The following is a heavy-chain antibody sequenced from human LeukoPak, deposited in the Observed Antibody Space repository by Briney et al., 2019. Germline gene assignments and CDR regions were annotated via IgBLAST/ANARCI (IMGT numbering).Heavy chain of an antibody. CDR3: ARVYSSTRNWFDT. Sequence: SETLSLTCTVSGGSISTTSYFWAWIRQPPGEGLEWIGSIYYSGTTYYNSSLKSRVTISIERSKNHFSLNLNSLTAADTAVYYCARVYSSTRNWFDTWGQGTQVTVSS. CDR1: GGSISTTSYF. D-gene: IGHD2-2*01. V-gene: IGHV4-39*07. J-gene: IGHJ5*02. CDR2: IYYSGTT.